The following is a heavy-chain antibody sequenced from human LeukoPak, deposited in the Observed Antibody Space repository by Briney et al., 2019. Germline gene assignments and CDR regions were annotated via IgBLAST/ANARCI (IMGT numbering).Heavy chain of an antibody. V-gene: IGHV3-48*03. CDR3: ARDRSWAGDIDY. Sequence: PGGSLRLSCVASGFTFDSYEMNWVRQAPGKGLEWVSFISSSEGSVYYADFVKGRFTISRDNAKNSLYLQMSSLRADDTAVYYCARDRSWAGDIDYWGQGTLVTVSS. J-gene: IGHJ4*02. CDR2: ISSSEGSV. D-gene: IGHD1-26*01. CDR1: GFTFDSYE.